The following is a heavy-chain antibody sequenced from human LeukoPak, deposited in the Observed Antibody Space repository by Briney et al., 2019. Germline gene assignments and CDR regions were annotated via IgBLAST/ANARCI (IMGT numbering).Heavy chain of an antibody. D-gene: IGHD5-18*01. Sequence: PGGSLRLSCVASGFIFSNSVMHWVRQAPGKGLEWVAFIRKDGSGTYYADSVKGRSTISRDNPKNTVHLQMSSLGAEDTAVYYCAKGGSYGFDYWGQGSLVTVSS. CDR2: IRKDGSGT. J-gene: IGHJ4*02. V-gene: IGHV3-30*02. CDR3: AKGGSYGFDY. CDR1: GFIFSNSV.